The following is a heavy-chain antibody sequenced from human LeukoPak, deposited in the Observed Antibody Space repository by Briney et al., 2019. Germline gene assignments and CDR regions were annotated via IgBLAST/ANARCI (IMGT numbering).Heavy chain of an antibody. Sequence: GRSLRLSCAASGFTFSSYAMHWVRQAPGKGLEWVAVISYDGSNKYYADSVNGRFTISRDNSKNTLYLQMNSLRAEDTAVYYCARDGGYGSGSYYPYYFDYWGQGTLVTVSS. CDR2: ISYDGSNK. CDR1: GFTFSSYA. V-gene: IGHV3-30-3*01. CDR3: ARDGGYGSGSYYPYYFDY. J-gene: IGHJ4*02. D-gene: IGHD3-10*01.